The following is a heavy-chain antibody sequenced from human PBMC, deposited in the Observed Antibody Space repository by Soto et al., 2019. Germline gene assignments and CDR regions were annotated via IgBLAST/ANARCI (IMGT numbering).Heavy chain of an antibody. CDR3: ARDSRGYRSSTSCYDWFDP. CDR2: ISAYNGNT. CDR1: GYTFTSYG. V-gene: IGHV1-18*01. D-gene: IGHD2-2*01. Sequence: QVQLVQSGAEVKKPGASVKDSCKASGYTFTSYGISWVRQAPGQGLEWMGWISAYNGNTNYAQKLQGRVTMTIDTSTSTAYIDLRSPRSDDTAVYYCARDSRGYRSSTSCYDWFDPWGQGTLVTVSS. J-gene: IGHJ5*02.